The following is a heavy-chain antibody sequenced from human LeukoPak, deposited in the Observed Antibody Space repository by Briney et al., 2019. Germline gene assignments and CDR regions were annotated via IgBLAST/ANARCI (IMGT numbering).Heavy chain of an antibody. Sequence: GASLKAFCNTSGNTFKFMYIHLGRQAPGQGLELMGWLNPDSGFTKNAQKFQGRVTLTRDTSIDTAYMELSSLRSDDTAVYYCATDRHTSGWTPFQHWGQGTLVTVSS. CDR1: GNTFKFMY. D-gene: IGHD6-19*01. V-gene: IGHV1-2*02. J-gene: IGHJ1*01. CDR3: ATDRHTSGWTPFQH. CDR2: LNPDSGFT.